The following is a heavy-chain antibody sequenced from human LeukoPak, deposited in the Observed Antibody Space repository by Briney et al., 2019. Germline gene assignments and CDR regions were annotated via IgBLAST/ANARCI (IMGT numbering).Heavy chain of an antibody. D-gene: IGHD2-15*01. V-gene: IGHV1-69*05. Sequence: SVKVSCKASRDTFDSYSISWLRQAPGQGLEWMGGTIPMFGSANYAQRFQGRVTITTDQTTTTAYMELSSLSSEDTAVYYCARVGRSRGSLPNSYYYMDVWGKGTTVTVSS. CDR3: ARVGRSRGSLPNSYYYMDV. CDR2: TIPMFGSA. J-gene: IGHJ6*03. CDR1: RDTFDSYS.